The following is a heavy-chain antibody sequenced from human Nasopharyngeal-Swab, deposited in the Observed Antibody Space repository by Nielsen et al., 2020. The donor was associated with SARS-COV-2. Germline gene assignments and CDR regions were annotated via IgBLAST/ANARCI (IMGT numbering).Heavy chain of an antibody. CDR2: ISSSGSTI. CDR1: GFTFSSYE. CDR3: ASGKGYYYGSGTFDY. D-gene: IGHD3-10*01. V-gene: IGHV3-48*03. J-gene: IGHJ4*02. Sequence: GESLKISCAASGFTFSSYEMNWVRQAPGKGLEWVSYISSSGSTIYYADSVKGRFTISRDNAKNSLYLQMNSLRAEDTAAYYCASGKGYYYGSGTFDYWGQGTLVTVSS.